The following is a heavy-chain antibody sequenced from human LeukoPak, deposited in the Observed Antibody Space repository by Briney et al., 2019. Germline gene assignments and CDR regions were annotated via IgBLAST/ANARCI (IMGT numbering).Heavy chain of an antibody. CDR2: INPSGGST. V-gene: IGHV1-46*03. Sequence: SVKVSCKASGYTFTSYYMHWVRQAPGQGLEWMGIINPSGGSTSYAQKFQGRVSMTRDTSTSTVYMELSSLRSEDTAVYYCAREGRITIFGVVRHPDYWGQGTLVTVSS. J-gene: IGHJ4*02. CDR1: GYTFTSYY. D-gene: IGHD3-3*01. CDR3: AREGRITIFGVVRHPDY.